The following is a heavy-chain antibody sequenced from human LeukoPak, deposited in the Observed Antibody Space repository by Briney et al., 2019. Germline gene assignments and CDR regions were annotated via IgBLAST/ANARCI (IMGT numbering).Heavy chain of an antibody. CDR3: ARGDSSGYYYGAGAFDI. CDR2: ISAYNGNT. CDR1: GYTFTSYG. J-gene: IGHJ3*02. V-gene: IGHV1-18*01. Sequence: ASVKVSCKASGYTFTSYGISWVRQAPGQGLEWMGWISAYNGNTNYAQKLQGRVTMTTDTSTSTAYMELRSLRSDDTAVYYCARGDSSGYYYGAGAFDIWGQGTMVTVSS. D-gene: IGHD3-22*01.